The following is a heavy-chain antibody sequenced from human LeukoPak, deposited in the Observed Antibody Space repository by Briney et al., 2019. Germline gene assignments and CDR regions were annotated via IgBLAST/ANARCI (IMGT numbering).Heavy chain of an antibody. J-gene: IGHJ3*01. CDR1: GFTFSSYA. CDR3: ARVRGSGGRYDAFDV. CDR2: ISGSGGST. V-gene: IGHV3-23*01. D-gene: IGHD6-19*01. Sequence: QPGGSLRLSCAASGFTFSSYAMSWVRQAPGKGLEWVSAISGSGGSTYYADSVKGRFTISRDNAKNSLYLQMNSLRAEDTAVYYCARVRGSGGRYDAFDVWGQGTMVTVSS.